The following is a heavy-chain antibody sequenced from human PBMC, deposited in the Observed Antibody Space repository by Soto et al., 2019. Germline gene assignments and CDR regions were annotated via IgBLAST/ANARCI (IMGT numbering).Heavy chain of an antibody. CDR3: ARVAY. CDR2: ISSASSET. Sequence: PWGSLRIACESSVFTFSRVSMNWVRQVPGKGLEWVACISSASSETWYADSVKGRFIISRDNAQNSLFLQMNTLRPEDSAIYYCARVAYWGPGTKVTVSS. V-gene: IGHV3-21*01. J-gene: IGHJ4*02. CDR1: VFTFSRVS.